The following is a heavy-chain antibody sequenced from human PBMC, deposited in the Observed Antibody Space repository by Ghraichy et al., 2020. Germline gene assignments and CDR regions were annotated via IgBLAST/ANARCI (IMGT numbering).Heavy chain of an antibody. D-gene: IGHD1-1*01. CDR3: AKDIGGRPFFGEKLERRFSYFDY. Sequence: GESLNISCAASGFTFDDYTMHWVRQAPGKGLVWVSLISWDGGSTYYADSVKGRFTISRDNSKNSLYLQMNSLRTEDTALYYCAKDIGGRPFFGEKLERRFSYFDYWGQGTLVTVSS. CDR2: ISWDGGST. CDR1: GFTFDDYT. V-gene: IGHV3-43*01. J-gene: IGHJ4*02.